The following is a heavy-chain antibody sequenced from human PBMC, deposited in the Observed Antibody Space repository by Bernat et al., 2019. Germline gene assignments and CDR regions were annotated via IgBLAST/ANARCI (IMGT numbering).Heavy chain of an antibody. CDR1: GFTFSDFS. Sequence: SWGGLVKPGGSLRLSCTASGFTFSDFSMNWVRQAPGKGLEWLSYISRISSHIYYADSVKGRFTISRDNAKSTLYLQMNSLRADDTAVYYCAGDPADSLTRNWFDPWGQGTLVTVSS. CDR2: ISRISSHI. J-gene: IGHJ5*02. D-gene: IGHD4-4*01. CDR3: AGDPADSLTRNWFDP. V-gene: IGHV3-21*05.